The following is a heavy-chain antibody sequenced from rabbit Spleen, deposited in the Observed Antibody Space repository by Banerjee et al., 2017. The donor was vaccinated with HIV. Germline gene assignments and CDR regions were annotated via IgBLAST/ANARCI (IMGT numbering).Heavy chain of an antibody. D-gene: IGHD3-1*01. Sequence: QLEESAGGLVQPGGSLKLSCKASGFTLSSYYMNWVRQAPGKGLEWIGYIDPVFGITYYANWVNGRFSISRENAQNTVFLQMTSLTAADTATYFCGRSSDTGYAAYGYGFNLWGPGTLVTVS. CDR2: IDPVFGIT. CDR1: GFTLSSYY. CDR3: GRSSDTGYAAYGYGFNL. J-gene: IGHJ4*01. V-gene: IGHV1S7*01.